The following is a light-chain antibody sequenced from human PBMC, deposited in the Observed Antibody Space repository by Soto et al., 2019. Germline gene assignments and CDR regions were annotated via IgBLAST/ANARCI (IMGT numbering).Light chain of an antibody. V-gene: IGKV3-20*01. CDR1: QSVSSGY. CDR3: QKYGSSPWT. CDR2: GAS. Sequence: EIVLTQSPGTLSLSPGDRATLSCRASQSVSSGYLAWYQQKPGQAPRLLIYGASSRATGIPDRFSGSGSGTDFTFTIIRLEPEDFAVYYCQKYGSSPWTFGQGTKVDIK. J-gene: IGKJ1*01.